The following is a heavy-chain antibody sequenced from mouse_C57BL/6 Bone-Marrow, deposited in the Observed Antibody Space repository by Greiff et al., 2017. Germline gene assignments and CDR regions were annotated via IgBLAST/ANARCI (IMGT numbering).Heavy chain of an antibody. V-gene: IGHV1-55*01. CDR1: GYTFTSYW. CDR2: IYPGSGST. CDR3: ARSGNYGSSSFDY. D-gene: IGHD1-1*01. J-gene: IGHJ2*01. Sequence: QVQLQQPGAELVKPGVSVKMSCKASGYTFTSYWITWVKQRPGQGLEWIGDIYPGSGSTNYNEKFKSKATLTVDTSSSTAYMQLSSLTSEDSAVXYCARSGNYGSSSFDYWGQGTTLTVSS.